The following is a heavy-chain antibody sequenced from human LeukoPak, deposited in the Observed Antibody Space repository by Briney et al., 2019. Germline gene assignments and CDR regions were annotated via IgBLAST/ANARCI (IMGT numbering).Heavy chain of an antibody. J-gene: IGHJ6*04. V-gene: IGHV4-4*02. CDR2: IHHSEST. Sequence: PSETLSLTCDVSGDSISSRNWWSWVRQSPGKVLEWIGEIHHSESTNSNPSLKSRVTISVDKSKNQISLRLTSVTAADTAVYFCARSPYTYYAMDVWGKGTTVTVSS. CDR1: GDSISSRNW. D-gene: IGHD4-11*01. CDR3: ARSPYTYYAMDV.